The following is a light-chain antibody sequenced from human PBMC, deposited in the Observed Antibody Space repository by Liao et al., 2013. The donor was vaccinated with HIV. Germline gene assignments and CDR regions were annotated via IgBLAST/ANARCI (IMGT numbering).Light chain of an antibody. CDR2: KDS. CDR3: YSAADNSPWV. CDR1: ALPKQY. Sequence: SYELTQPPSVSVSPGQTARITCSGDALPKQYAYWYQQKPGQAPVLVIYKDSERPSGIPERFSGSTSGTTVTLTISGAQLEDEAVYYCYSAADNSPWVFGGGTKLTVL. J-gene: IGLJ3*02. V-gene: IGLV3-25*02.